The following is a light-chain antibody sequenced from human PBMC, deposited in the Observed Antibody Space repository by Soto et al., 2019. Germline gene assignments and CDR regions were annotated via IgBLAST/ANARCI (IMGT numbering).Light chain of an antibody. CDR1: QSVSSN. CDR3: QQYNNWPPYT. J-gene: IGKJ2*01. CDR2: GAS. V-gene: IGKV3-15*01. Sequence: EIVMTQSPATLSVSPGERATLSCRAGQSVSSNLAWYQQKPGQAPRLLIYGASTRATGIPARFSGSGSGTEFTLTISSLQSEDIALYYCQQYNNWPPYTFGQGTKLDI.